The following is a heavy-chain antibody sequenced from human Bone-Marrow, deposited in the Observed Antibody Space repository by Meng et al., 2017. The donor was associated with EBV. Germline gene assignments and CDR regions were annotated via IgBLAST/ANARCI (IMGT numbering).Heavy chain of an antibody. CDR3: VRGYDYGDYVDY. J-gene: IGHJ4*02. CDR1: GASITTPTYY. CDR2: FYSVTTT. Sequence: QLPESGPGLVKPSETLSFICTVSGASITTPTYYWGWIRQPPGKGLEWIGTFYSVTTTFYNPSLRSRLAISVDTSKNQFSLRLTSLTAADTAVYYCVRGYDYGDYVDYWGQGTLVTVSS. V-gene: IGHV4-39*07. D-gene: IGHD4-17*01.